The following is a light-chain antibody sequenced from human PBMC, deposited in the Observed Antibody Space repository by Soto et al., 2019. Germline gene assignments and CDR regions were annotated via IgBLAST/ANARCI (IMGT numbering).Light chain of an antibody. CDR1: SSDVGGYNY. CDR3: SSYAGSNNPNYV. Sequence: QSALTQPPSASGSPGQSVTMSCTGTSSDVGGYNYVSWFQQHPGKAPKLMIYEVSKRPSGVPDRFSGSKSGNTASLTVSGLQAEDEADYYCSSYAGSNNPNYVFGTGTKLTVL. J-gene: IGLJ1*01. V-gene: IGLV2-8*01. CDR2: EVS.